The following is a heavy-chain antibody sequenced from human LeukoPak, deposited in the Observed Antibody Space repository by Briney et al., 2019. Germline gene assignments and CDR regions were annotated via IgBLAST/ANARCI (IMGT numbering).Heavy chain of an antibody. J-gene: IGHJ3*02. CDR2: IYTSGST. CDR3: AIPYYDSSGYYVPDAFDI. D-gene: IGHD3-22*01. CDR1: GGSISSGSYY. V-gene: IGHV4-61*02. Sequence: PSETLSLTCTVSGGSISSGSYYWSWIRQPAGKGLEWIGRIYTSGSTNYNPSLKSRVTISVDTSKNQFSLKLSSVTAADTAVYYCAIPYYDSSGYYVPDAFDIWGQGTMVTVSS.